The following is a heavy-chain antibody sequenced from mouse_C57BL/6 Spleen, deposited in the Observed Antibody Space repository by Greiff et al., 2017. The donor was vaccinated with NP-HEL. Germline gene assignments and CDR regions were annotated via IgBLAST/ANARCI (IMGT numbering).Heavy chain of an antibody. V-gene: IGHV1-80*01. CDR2: IYPGDGDT. J-gene: IGHJ4*01. Sequence: VKLQESGAELVKPGASVKISCKASGYAFSSYWMNWVKQRPGKGLEWIGQIYPGDGDTNYNGKFKGKATLTADKSSSTAYMQLSSLTSEDSAVYFCARETVVRAMDYWGQGTSVTVSS. CDR1: GYAFSSYW. D-gene: IGHD1-1*01. CDR3: ARETVVRAMDY.